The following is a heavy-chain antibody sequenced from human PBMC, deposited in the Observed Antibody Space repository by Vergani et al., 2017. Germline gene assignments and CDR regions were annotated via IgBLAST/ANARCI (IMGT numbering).Heavy chain of an antibody. V-gene: IGHV1-69*13. D-gene: IGHD4-17*01. CDR2: VIPIFGTA. CDR3: AKDTYVGGDYEAFED. J-gene: IGHJ4*02. CDR1: GGTLNG. Sequence: QVHLVQSGAEVKKPGSSVRVSCKASGGTLNGFSWVRHVPAQGLEWMGRVIPIFGTANYAQKFQGRVTITADESTKTAYIEVISLRSEDTAIYYCAKDTYVGGDYEAFEDWCRGAQVTSSS.